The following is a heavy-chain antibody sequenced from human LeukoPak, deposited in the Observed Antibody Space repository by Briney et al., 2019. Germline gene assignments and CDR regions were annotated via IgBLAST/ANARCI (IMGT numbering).Heavy chain of an antibody. CDR3: ARGKWLRLYYFDY. V-gene: IGHV4-34*01. CDR2: INHSGST. CDR1: GGSFSGYY. Sequence: SETLSLTCAVYGGSFSGYYWSWIRQPPGKGLEWIGEINHSGSTNYNPSLKSQVTISVDTSKNQFSLKLSSVTAADTAVYYCARGKWLRLYYFDYWGQGTLVTVSS. D-gene: IGHD5-12*01. J-gene: IGHJ4*02.